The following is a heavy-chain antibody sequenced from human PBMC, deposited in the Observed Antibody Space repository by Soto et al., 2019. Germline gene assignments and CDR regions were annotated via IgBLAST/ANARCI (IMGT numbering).Heavy chain of an antibody. CDR2: ISAYNGNT. D-gene: IGHD2-21*01. V-gene: IGHV1-18*01. CDR3: AGDQIVVVIASNDAFDI. J-gene: IGHJ3*02. CDR1: GYTFTSYG. Sequence: GASVKVSCKASGYTFTSYGISWVRQAPGQGLEWMGWISAYNGNTNYAQKLQGRVTMTTDTSTSTAYMELRSLRSDDTAVYYCAGDQIVVVIASNDAFDIPGQRTMVTVSS.